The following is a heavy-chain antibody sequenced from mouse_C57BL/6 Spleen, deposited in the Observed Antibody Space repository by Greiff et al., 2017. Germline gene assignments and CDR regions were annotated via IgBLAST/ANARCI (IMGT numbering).Heavy chain of an antibody. CDR2: IDPENGDT. J-gene: IGHJ2*01. V-gene: IGHV14-4*01. CDR1: GFNIKDDY. Sequence: VQLQQSGAELVRPGASVKLSCTASGFNIKDDYMHWVKQRPEQGLEWIGWIDPENGDTEYASKFQGKAPITADTSSNTAYLQLSSLTSEDTAVYYCTTTVVEYYFDYWGQGTTLTVSS. CDR3: TTTVVEYYFDY. D-gene: IGHD1-1*01.